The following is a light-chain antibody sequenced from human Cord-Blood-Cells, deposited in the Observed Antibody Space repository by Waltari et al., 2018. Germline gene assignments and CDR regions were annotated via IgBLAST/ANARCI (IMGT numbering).Light chain of an antibody. V-gene: IGLV2-11*01. Sequence: QSALTQPRSVSGSPGQSVTISCTGTSSDVGGYNYVSWYQQHPGKAPKLMIYDGSKRPSGGPDRFSGSKSGNTASLTISGLQAEDEADYYCCSYAGSFYVFGTGTKVTVL. CDR1: SSDVGGYNY. CDR3: CSYAGSFYV. CDR2: DGS. J-gene: IGLJ1*01.